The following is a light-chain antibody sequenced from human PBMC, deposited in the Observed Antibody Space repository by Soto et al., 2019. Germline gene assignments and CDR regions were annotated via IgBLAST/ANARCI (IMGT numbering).Light chain of an antibody. J-gene: IGKJ4*01. CDR3: QQYDEWPLT. V-gene: IGKV3-15*01. CDR2: DAF. Sequence: EKLMTQSPATLSVSPGERATLSCRASQNVKTRLAWYQQKPGQAPRLLIYDAFTRATGIPARFSGSASETEFTLTISSLKSEDFAVYYCQQYDEWPLTFGGGTKVEIK. CDR1: QNVKTR.